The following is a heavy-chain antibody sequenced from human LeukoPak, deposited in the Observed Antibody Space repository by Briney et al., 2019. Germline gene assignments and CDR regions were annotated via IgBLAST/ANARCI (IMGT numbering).Heavy chain of an antibody. CDR1: GFTFSSYW. V-gene: IGHV3-7*01. J-gene: IGHJ6*03. D-gene: IGHD2-2*01. CDR3: ARDQGTSCLRCYYYYYYMDV. Sequence: GGSLRLSCAASGFTFSSYWMSWVRQAPGKGLEWVANIKQDGSEKYYVDSVKGRFTISRDNAKNSLYPQMNSLRAEDTAVYYCARDQGTSCLRCYYYYYYMDVWGKGTTVTVSS. CDR2: IKQDGSEK.